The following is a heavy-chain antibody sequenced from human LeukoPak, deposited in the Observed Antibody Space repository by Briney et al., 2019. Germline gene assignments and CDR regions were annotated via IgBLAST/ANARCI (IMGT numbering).Heavy chain of an antibody. Sequence: PSETLSLTCTVSGGSISSSSYYWGWIRQPPGKGLEWIGYIYYTGSTDYNPSLKSRATISADTSKNQFSLKLSSMTAADTAVYYCARGPTVTNDAFDIWGQGTMVTVSS. V-gene: IGHV4-61*05. D-gene: IGHD4-17*01. CDR3: ARGPTVTNDAFDI. J-gene: IGHJ3*02. CDR1: GGSISSSSYY. CDR2: IYYTGST.